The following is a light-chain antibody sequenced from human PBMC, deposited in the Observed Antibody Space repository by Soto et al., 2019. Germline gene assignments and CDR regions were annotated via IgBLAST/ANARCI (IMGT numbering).Light chain of an antibody. V-gene: IGKV3-15*01. J-gene: IGKJ4*01. CDR2: GAS. CDR3: QQYSDWPPVT. CDR1: QGIGSN. Sequence: EVVMTQSPATLSLSPGDRATVSCRASQGIGSNSAWYQQKPGQAPRLLIYGASTRAAGVPARFSGSGSGTEFTLTISSLQYEDFALSYCQQYSDWPPVTFGGVTKVEIK.